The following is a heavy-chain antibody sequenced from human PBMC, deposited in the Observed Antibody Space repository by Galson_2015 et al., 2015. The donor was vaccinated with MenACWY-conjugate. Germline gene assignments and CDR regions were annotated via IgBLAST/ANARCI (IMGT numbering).Heavy chain of an antibody. CDR3: ARHQDIVVVPAGPGEKYYFDY. CDR2: IDPSDSYT. CDR1: GYSFTSYW. Sequence: QSGAEVKKPGESLRISCKGSGYSFTSYWISWVRQMPGKGLEWMGRIDPSDSYTNYSPSFQGHVTISADKSISTAYLQWSSLKASDTAMYYCARHQDIVVVPAGPGEKYYFDYWGQGTLVTVSS. V-gene: IGHV5-10-1*01. J-gene: IGHJ4*02. D-gene: IGHD2-2*01.